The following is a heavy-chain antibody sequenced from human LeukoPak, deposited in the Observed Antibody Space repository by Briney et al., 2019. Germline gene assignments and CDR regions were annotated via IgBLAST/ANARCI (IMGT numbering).Heavy chain of an antibody. CDR1: GFTFSSYS. Sequence: PGGSLRLSCAASGFTFSSYSMNWVRQAPGKGLEWVSYISSSSSTIYYADSVKGRFTISRDNAKNSLYLQMNSLRAEDTAVYYCARGSRGSGWRREDYWGQGTLVTVSS. CDR3: ARGSRGSGWRREDY. J-gene: IGHJ4*02. V-gene: IGHV3-48*01. CDR2: ISSSSSTI. D-gene: IGHD6-19*01.